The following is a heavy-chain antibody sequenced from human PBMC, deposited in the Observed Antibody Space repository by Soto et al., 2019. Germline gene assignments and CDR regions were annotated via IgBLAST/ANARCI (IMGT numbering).Heavy chain of an antibody. V-gene: IGHV4-59*01. CDR2: IYYTGTN. Sequence: GPGPGSTSETLSLTCDVDGGSFRSYYWSWIRQPPGKGLEWIGYIYYTGTNKYNPSLKSRVTISVDTPKNQFSLRLSSVTAADTAVYYCAREVSSFGSNHFDSWGQGALVTVSS. CDR1: GGSFRSYY. D-gene: IGHD3-10*01. J-gene: IGHJ4*02. CDR3: AREVSSFGSNHFDS.